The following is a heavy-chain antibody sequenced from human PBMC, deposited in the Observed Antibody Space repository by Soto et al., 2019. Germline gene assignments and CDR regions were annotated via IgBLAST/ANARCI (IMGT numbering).Heavy chain of an antibody. CDR3: ARESDSGGIDANWFDP. Sequence: SETLSLTCAVYGGSFSGYYWSWIRQPPGKGLEWIGEINHSGSTNYDPSLKSRVTISVDTSKNQFSLKLSSVTAADTAVYYCARESDSGGIDANWFDPWGQGTLVTVSS. J-gene: IGHJ5*02. D-gene: IGHD2-15*01. CDR2: INHSGST. V-gene: IGHV4-34*01. CDR1: GGSFSGYY.